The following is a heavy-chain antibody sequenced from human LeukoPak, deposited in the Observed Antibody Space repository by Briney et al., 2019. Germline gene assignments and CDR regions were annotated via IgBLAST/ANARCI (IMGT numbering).Heavy chain of an antibody. CDR3: ARERLYGASALDY. J-gene: IGHJ4*02. CDR1: GFTFSRYW. Sequence: GGSLRLSCAVSGFTFSRYWMTWVRQAPGKGLEWVSSISSSSSYIYYADSVKGRFTISRDNAKNSLYLQMNSLRAEDTAVYYCARERLYGASALDYWGQGTLVTVSS. D-gene: IGHD4-17*01. CDR2: ISSSSSYI. V-gene: IGHV3-21*01.